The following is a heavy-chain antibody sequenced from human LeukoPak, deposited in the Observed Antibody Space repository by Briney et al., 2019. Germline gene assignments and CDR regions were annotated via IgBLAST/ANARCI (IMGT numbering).Heavy chain of an antibody. Sequence: SETLSLTCTVPGGSISSGGYYWSWIRQHPGKGLEWVGYIYYSGSTYYNPSLKSRVTISVDTSKNQFSLKLSSVTAADTAVYYCARGPRGPWYYFDYWGQGTLVTVSS. V-gene: IGHV4-31*03. D-gene: IGHD2-8*02. CDR1: GGSISSGGYY. CDR2: IYYSGST. J-gene: IGHJ4*02. CDR3: ARGPRGPWYYFDY.